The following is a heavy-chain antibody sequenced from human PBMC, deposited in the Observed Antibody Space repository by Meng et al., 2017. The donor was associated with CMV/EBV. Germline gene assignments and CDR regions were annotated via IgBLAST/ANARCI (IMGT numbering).Heavy chain of an antibody. D-gene: IGHD4-17*01. J-gene: IGHJ4*02. CDR3: ARDLPLVAVTTDALDY. CDR2: ISSSSYI. Sequence: GESLKISCAASGFTFSSYSMNWVRQAPGKGLEWVSSISSSSYIYYADSVKGRFTISRDNAKNSLYLQMNSLRAEDTAVYYCARDLPLVAVTTDALDYWGQGTLVTVSS. CDR1: GFTFSSYS. V-gene: IGHV3-21*01.